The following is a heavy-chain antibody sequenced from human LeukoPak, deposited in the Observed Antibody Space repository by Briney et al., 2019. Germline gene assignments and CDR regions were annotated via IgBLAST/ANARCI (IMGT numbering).Heavy chain of an antibody. CDR1: GGSFSDNY. Sequence: SETLTLTCAVYGGSFSDNYWSWIRQPPGKGLEWIGEINHSGSTNYSPSLRSRVTISVDTSKNQFSLNLRSVTAADTAVYYCASPTTVTTSAYRAFDIWGQGTMVTVSA. J-gene: IGHJ3*02. V-gene: IGHV4-34*01. CDR3: ASPTTVTTSAYRAFDI. CDR2: INHSGST. D-gene: IGHD4-17*01.